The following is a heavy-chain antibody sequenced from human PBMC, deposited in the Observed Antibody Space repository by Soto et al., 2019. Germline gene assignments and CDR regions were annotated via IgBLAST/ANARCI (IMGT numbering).Heavy chain of an antibody. Sequence: SETLSLTCTVSDDSISGGGYYWSWIRQHPGKGLEWIGYIYRTGNIYYKSSLKSRLTISVDTSKNQFSLKLTSVTAADTAVYYCKRGRGYNLLGWFDPWGHGTLVTVSS. CDR1: DDSISGGGYY. V-gene: IGHV4-31*03. CDR2: IYRTGNI. CDR3: KRGRGYNLLGWFDP. D-gene: IGHD5-18*01. J-gene: IGHJ5*02.